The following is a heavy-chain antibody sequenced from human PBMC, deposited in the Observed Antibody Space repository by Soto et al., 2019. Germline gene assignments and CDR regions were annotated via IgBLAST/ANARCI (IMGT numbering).Heavy chain of an antibody. CDR3: ARFKEAGRGGGSDP. Sequence: SETLSLTCTVSGGSISSYYWSWIRQPPGKGLEWIGYIYYSGSTNYNPSLKSRVTISVDTSKNQFSLKLSSVTAADTAVYYCARFKEAGRGGGSDPWGQGTLVTVSS. CDR1: GGSISSYY. J-gene: IGHJ5*02. V-gene: IGHV4-59*01. CDR2: IYYSGST. D-gene: IGHD5-12*01.